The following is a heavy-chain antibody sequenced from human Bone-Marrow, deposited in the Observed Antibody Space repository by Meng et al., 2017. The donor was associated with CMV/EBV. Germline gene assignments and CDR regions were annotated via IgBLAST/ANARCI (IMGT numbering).Heavy chain of an antibody. Sequence: FSSYAICWVRQAPGQGLEWMGGIIPIFGTVNYAQKFQDRVTINTDESTSTAYMELSSLRSEDTAVYYCAREQRNYDFWSGYGHFDYWGQGTLVTVSS. CDR2: IIPIFGTV. CDR1: FSSYA. D-gene: IGHD3-3*01. J-gene: IGHJ4*02. V-gene: IGHV1-69*05. CDR3: AREQRNYDFWSGYGHFDY.